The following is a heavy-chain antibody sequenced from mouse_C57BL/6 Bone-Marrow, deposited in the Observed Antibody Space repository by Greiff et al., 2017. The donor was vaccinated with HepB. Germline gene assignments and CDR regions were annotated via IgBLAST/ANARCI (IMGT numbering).Heavy chain of an antibody. CDR2: IYPSDSET. V-gene: IGHV1-61*01. Sequence: QVHVKQPGAELVRPGSSVKLSCKASGYTFTSYWMDWVKQRPGQGLEWIGNIYPSDSETHYNQKFKDKATLTVDKSSSTAYMQLSSLTSEDSAVYYCARGFTTVVATDAMDYWGQGTSVTVSS. CDR1: GYTFTSYW. D-gene: IGHD1-1*01. CDR3: ARGFTTVVATDAMDY. J-gene: IGHJ4*01.